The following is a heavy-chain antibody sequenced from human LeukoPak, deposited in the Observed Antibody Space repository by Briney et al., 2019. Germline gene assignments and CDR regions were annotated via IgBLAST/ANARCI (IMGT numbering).Heavy chain of an antibody. D-gene: IGHD3-10*01. CDR2: IYHSGST. V-gene: IGHV4-38-2*02. Sequence: SETLSLTCTASGYSTSSGYYWGWIRQPPGKGLEWIGSIYHSGSTYYNPSLKSRVTISVDTSKNQFSLKLSSVTAADTAVYYCARDRYDGRNYYGSGSYWFWFDPWGQGTLVTVSS. J-gene: IGHJ5*02. CDR3: ARDRYDGRNYYGSGSYWFWFDP. CDR1: GYSTSSGYY.